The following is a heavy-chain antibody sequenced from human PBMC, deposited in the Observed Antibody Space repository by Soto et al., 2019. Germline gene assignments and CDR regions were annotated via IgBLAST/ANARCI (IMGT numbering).Heavy chain of an antibody. Sequence: GGSLRLSCEASGFTFSKFGIHWVRQAPGKGLEWVAVVSYDGSFKYYADSVKGRITISRDNSKNTLYLQMTRLRPEDTALYYCAKDSDQLLFDYYYYGMDVWGQGTTVTVSS. J-gene: IGHJ6*02. CDR1: GFTFSKFG. D-gene: IGHD2-2*01. V-gene: IGHV3-30*18. CDR3: AKDSDQLLFDYYYYGMDV. CDR2: VSYDGSFK.